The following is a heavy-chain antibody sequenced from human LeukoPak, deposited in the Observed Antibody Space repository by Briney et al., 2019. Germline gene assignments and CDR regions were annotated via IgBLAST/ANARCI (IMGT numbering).Heavy chain of an antibody. CDR2: IYYSGST. D-gene: IGHD3-10*01. CDR3: ARLSSGYFDY. J-gene: IGHJ4*02. Sequence: SETLSLTCTVSGGSISSGGYYWSWIRQPPGKGLEWIGYIYYSGSTNYNPSLKSRVTISVDTSKNQFSLKLSSVTAADTAVYYCARLSSGYFDYWGQGTLVTVSS. CDR1: GGSISSGGYY. V-gene: IGHV4-61*08.